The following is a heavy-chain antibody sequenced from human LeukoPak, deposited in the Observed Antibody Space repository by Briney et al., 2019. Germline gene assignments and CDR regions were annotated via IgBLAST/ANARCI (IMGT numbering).Heavy chain of an antibody. CDR2: IYHTGST. CDR3: ARGNYVDWFDP. V-gene: IGHV4-59*11. Sequence: SETLSLTCTVSGGSFSNHYWSWIRQPPGKGLEWIGYIYHTGSTKYNPSLKSRVTISVDTSKNQFSLKLSSVTAADTAVYYCARGNYVDWFDPWGQGTQVTVSS. J-gene: IGHJ5*02. CDR1: GGSFSNHY. D-gene: IGHD1-7*01.